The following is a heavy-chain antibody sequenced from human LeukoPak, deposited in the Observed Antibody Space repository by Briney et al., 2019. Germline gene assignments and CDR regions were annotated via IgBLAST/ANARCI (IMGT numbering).Heavy chain of an antibody. CDR1: GFPFSSYG. Sequence: GGSLRLSCTASGFPFSSYGMHGVRQAPGKGLEWVAVISYDGSNKYYADSVKGRFIISTDNSKNTLYLQMNSLRAEDTAVYYWANGHDGLYDAFDIWGQGAMVTVSS. V-gene: IGHV3-30*18. J-gene: IGHJ3*02. CDR2: ISYDGSNK. CDR3: ANGHDGLYDAFDI. D-gene: IGHD3-16*01.